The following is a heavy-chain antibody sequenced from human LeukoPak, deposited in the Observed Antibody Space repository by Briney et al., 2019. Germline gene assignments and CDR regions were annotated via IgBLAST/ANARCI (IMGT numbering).Heavy chain of an antibody. CDR3: AKLGDSST. CDR1: GDSVXSNXXX. J-gene: IGHJ5*02. V-gene: IGHV6-1*01. Sequence: SQTLSLTCAISGDSVXSNXXXWRXIRXXXXXXLEWLGRTYYRSKWYNDYAVSVKSRIIISPDTSKNQFSLQLNSVTPEDTAVYYCAKLGDSSTWGQGTLVTVSS. D-gene: IGHD6-19*01. CDR2: TYYRSKWYN.